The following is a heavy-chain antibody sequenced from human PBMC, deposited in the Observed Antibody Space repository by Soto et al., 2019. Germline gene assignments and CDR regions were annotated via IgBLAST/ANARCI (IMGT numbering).Heavy chain of an antibody. CDR3: ARVDIVTTNWFDP. D-gene: IGHD5-12*01. CDR2: IKHRGYT. CDR1: GGSFSGYY. Sequence: QVQLQQWGAGLLKPSETLSLTCAVYGGSFSGYYWSWIRQPPGKGLEWIGEIKHRGYTTYNPSLKSRVTISVDTSKNQFSLKLSSVTAADTAVYYCARVDIVTTNWFDPWGQGTPVTVSS. J-gene: IGHJ5*02. V-gene: IGHV4-34*01.